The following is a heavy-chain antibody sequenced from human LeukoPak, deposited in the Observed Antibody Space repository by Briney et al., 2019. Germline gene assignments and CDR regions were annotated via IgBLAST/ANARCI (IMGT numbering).Heavy chain of an antibody. CDR1: EFTVSTNF. CDR2: IYVGGST. Sequence: GALRLSCAVSEFTVSTNFLTWVRQAPGKGLEWVAVIYVGGSTDYADSVKGRFIISKDNTDDMLYLQMNSLRTEDTAVYYCARGRGFGSGISQYFDYWGQGALVTVSS. J-gene: IGHJ4*02. CDR3: ARGRGFGSGISQYFDY. D-gene: IGHD3-10*01. V-gene: IGHV3-66*02.